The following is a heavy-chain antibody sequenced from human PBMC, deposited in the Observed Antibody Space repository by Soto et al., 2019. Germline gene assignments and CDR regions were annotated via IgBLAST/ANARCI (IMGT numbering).Heavy chain of an antibody. Sequence: PSETLSLTCAVSGGSFSAFYCSWIRQPPGRGLEWIGEINHSGSTTYNPSLKSRVTISVDTSKNQFSLKLSSVTATDTAVYYCARVTTVSYYFYYGMDVWGQGSTVTVS. J-gene: IGHJ6*02. V-gene: IGHV4-34*01. CDR2: INHSGST. D-gene: IGHD4-17*01. CDR1: GGSFSAFY. CDR3: ARVTTVSYYFYYGMDV.